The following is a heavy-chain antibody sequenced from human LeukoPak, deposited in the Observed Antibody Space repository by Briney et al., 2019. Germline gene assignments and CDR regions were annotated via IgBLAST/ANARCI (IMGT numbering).Heavy chain of an antibody. V-gene: IGHV1-18*01. Sequence: ASVKVTCKTSGYTFTSYGISWVRQAPGQGLEWMGWISAYNGNTNYAQKLQGRVTMTTDTSTSTAYMELRSLRSDDTAVYYCARVDTGELGRYFDYWGQGTLVTVSS. CDR2: ISAYNGNT. CDR3: ARVDTGELGRYFDY. CDR1: GYTFTSYG. J-gene: IGHJ4*02. D-gene: IGHD1-26*01.